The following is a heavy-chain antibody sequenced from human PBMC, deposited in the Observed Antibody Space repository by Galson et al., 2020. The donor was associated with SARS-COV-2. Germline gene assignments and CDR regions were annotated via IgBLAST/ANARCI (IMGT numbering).Heavy chain of an antibody. Sequence: GESLKISCAASEFNISNYWMSWVRQAPGKGLEWVANKNQDGSEKNYVDSVKGRFTISRDNAKNSLYLEINSLRGEDTAVYYCARGGSDHDYWGRGTLVTVSS. CDR3: ARGGSDHDY. J-gene: IGHJ4*02. CDR2: KNQDGSEK. CDR1: EFNISNYW. V-gene: IGHV3-7*01.